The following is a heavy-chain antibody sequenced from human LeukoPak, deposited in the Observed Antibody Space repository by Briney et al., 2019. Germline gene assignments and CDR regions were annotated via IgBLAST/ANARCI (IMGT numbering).Heavy chain of an antibody. J-gene: IGHJ4*02. CDR1: GGTFSSYA. D-gene: IGHD3-3*01. V-gene: IGHV1-69*05. Sequence: SVKVSCKASGGTFSSYAISWVRQAPGQGLEWMGGIIPIFGTANYAQKFQGRVTITTDESTSTAYMELSSLRYEDTAVYYCARVSDFWSGYNYYFDYWGQGTLVTVSS. CDR2: IIPIFGTA. CDR3: ARVSDFWSGYNYYFDY.